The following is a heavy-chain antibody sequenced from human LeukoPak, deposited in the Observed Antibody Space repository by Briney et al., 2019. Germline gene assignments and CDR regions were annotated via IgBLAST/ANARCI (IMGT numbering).Heavy chain of an antibody. J-gene: IGHJ4*02. D-gene: IGHD5-18*01. V-gene: IGHV3-49*04. CDR2: IRSKAYGGTT. CDR3: TRAGNGYSYGYGFDY. CDR1: GFTFGDYA. Sequence: PGGSLRLSCTSSGFTFGDYAMSWVRQAPGKGLEWVGFIRSKAYGGTTEYAASVKGRFTISRDDSKSIAYLQMNSLKTEDTAEYYCTRAGNGYSYGYGFDYWGQGTLVTVSS.